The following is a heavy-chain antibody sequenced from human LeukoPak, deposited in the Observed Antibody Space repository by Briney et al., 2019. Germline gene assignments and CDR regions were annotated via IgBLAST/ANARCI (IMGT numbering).Heavy chain of an antibody. Sequence: GGSLRLSCAASGFTFSRYGMHWVRQAPGKGLEWVAFIRYDESTKYYADSVKGRFTISRDNSKNTLYLQMNSLRADDTAVYYCAKDGSREYSSSSDLDYWGQGTLITVSS. CDR3: AKDGSREYSSSSDLDY. CDR2: IRYDESTK. D-gene: IGHD6-6*01. CDR1: GFTFSRYG. V-gene: IGHV3-30*02. J-gene: IGHJ4*02.